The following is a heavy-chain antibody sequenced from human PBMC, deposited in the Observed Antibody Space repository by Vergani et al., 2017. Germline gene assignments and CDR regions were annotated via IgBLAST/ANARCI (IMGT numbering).Heavy chain of an antibody. CDR3: ARDSQWERPTGAFDI. CDR1: GYTFTSYG. CDR2: INPNSGGT. D-gene: IGHD1-26*01. V-gene: IGHV1-2*04. Sequence: QVQLVQSGAEVKKPGASVKVSCKASGYTFTSYGISWVRQAPGQGLEWMGWINPNSGGTNYAQKFQGWVTMTRDTSISTAYMELSRLRSDDTAVYYCARDSQWERPTGAFDIWGQGTMVTVSS. J-gene: IGHJ3*02.